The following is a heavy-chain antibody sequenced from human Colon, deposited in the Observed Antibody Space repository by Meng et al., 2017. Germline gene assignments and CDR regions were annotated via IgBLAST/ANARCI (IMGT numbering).Heavy chain of an antibody. J-gene: IGHJ4*02. D-gene: IGHD1-26*01. CDR1: GFTFSSYA. Sequence: GESLKISCAASGFTFSSYAMHWLRQAAVKGLEWVAVISYHGSNKYYADSVKGRFTISRDNSKNTLYLQSNSLRAEDPAVYYCARVQGEPLRYFDYWGQGTLVTVSS. CDR3: ARVQGEPLRYFDY. V-gene: IGHV3-30*04. CDR2: ISYHGSNK.